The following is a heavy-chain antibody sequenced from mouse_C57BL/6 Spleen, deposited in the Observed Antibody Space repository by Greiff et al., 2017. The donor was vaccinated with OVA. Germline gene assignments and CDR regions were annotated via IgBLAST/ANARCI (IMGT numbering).Heavy chain of an antibody. CDR3: ARRYYGSSACWDFDV. Sequence: QVQLQQSGAELVMPGASVKLSCKASGYTFTSYWMHWVKQRPGQGLEWIGDIDPSDSYTNYNQKFKGTSTLTVDKSSSTAYMQLSSLTSEDSAVYYCARRYYGSSACWDFDVWGTGTTVTVSS. V-gene: IGHV1-69*01. CDR1: GYTFTSYW. CDR2: IDPSDSYT. J-gene: IGHJ1*03. D-gene: IGHD1-1*01.